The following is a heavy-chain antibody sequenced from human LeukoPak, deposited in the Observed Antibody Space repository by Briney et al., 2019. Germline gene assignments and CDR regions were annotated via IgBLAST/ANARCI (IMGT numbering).Heavy chain of an antibody. Sequence: GGSLRLSCAASGFTFSSYAMSWVRQAPGKGLEWVSAISGSGGSTYYADSVKGRFTISRDNSKNTLYLQMNSLRAEDMAVYYCAARFLEWLTYYGMDVWGQGTTVTVSS. CDR1: GFTFSSYA. J-gene: IGHJ6*02. CDR2: ISGSGGST. CDR3: AARFLEWLTYYGMDV. V-gene: IGHV3-23*01. D-gene: IGHD3-3*01.